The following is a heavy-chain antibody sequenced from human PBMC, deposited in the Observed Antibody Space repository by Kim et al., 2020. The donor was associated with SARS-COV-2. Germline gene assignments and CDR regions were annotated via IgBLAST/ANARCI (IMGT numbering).Heavy chain of an antibody. V-gene: IGHV4-4*07. CDR2: VGFSGRV. D-gene: IGHD1-7*01. J-gene: IGHJ4*02. Sequence: SETLSLTCTVSGGSISSYLWSWVRQPAGKGLEWIGRVGFSGRVDYNPSLKSRVTMSADTSNNQVSLRLSSVTAADTAVYYCASDQSYNWNYDYFDYWGQG. CDR3: ASDQSYNWNYDYFDY. CDR1: GGSISSYL.